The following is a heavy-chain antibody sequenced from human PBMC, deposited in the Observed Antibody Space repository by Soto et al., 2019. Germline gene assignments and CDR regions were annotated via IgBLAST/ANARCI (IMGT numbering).Heavy chain of an antibody. Sequence: PGGSLRLSCAASGFIFSSFNMNWIRQAPGRGLEFVSYMSITGDRYYADSVRGRFTVSRDNAENSLFLQMNSLGDEDTAVYYCVRDHMWAFDYWGQGILVTVYS. CDR3: VRDHMWAFDY. D-gene: IGHD1-26*01. CDR1: GFIFSSFN. J-gene: IGHJ4*02. CDR2: MSITGDR. V-gene: IGHV3-48*02.